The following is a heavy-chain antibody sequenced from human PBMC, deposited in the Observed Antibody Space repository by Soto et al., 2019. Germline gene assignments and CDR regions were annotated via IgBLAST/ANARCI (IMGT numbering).Heavy chain of an antibody. CDR1: WGIFTNNA. CDR3: ATGAHNDGYHSYHGMHV. Sequence: QVQVVQSGAEVKKPGSSVKVSCKVSWGIFTNNAISWVLQAPGQGLRWLGGGIPLLDTAYYAQIFRGRLRKAADAATATAHIELSGLTSADSAVYFCATGAHNDGYHSYHGMHVWVQEPTVTVS. J-gene: IGHJ6*02. CDR2: GIPLLDTA. V-gene: IGHV1-69*01. D-gene: IGHD3-16*01.